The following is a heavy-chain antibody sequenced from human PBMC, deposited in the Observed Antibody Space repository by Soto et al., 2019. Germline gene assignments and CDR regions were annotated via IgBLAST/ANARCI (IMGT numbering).Heavy chain of an antibody. CDR2: ITPISDSP. J-gene: IGHJ4*02. Sequence: QVQLVQSGAEVKTPGSSVKVSCKVSGGSFHSAAINWLRQAPGQGLEWMGGITPISDSPNYAQTFQGRVTTTADVSTTTAYMEVNRLTSEDTAVFYCALAPNSNPQLTRYWGQGTLVTVSS. D-gene: IGHD1-1*01. CDR3: ALAPNSNPQLTRY. CDR1: GGSFHSAA. V-gene: IGHV1-69*01.